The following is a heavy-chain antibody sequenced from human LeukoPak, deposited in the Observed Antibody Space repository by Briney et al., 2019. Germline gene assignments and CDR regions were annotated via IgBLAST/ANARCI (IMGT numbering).Heavy chain of an antibody. CDR3: AKPHYVLLEV. CDR1: GFSFSTSP. Sequence: GGSLRLSCAASGFSFSTSPMSWVRQPPGKGLEWVSAMNNGPGATFYRDSVRGRFTISRDDSKSTLYLQMNSLRAEDTGTYYWAKPHYVLLEVGAQGPTATVS. CDR2: MNNGPGAT. J-gene: IGHJ6*02. D-gene: IGHD4-17*01. V-gene: IGHV3-23*01.